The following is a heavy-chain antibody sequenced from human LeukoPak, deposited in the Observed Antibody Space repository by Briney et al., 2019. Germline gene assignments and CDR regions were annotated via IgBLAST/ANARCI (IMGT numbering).Heavy chain of an antibody. V-gene: IGHV3-23*01. D-gene: IGHD6-19*01. Sequence: GGSLRLSCAASGFTFSSYAMYWVRQAPGKGLEWASAISGSGGTTYYADSVKGRFTISRDNSKNTLYLQMNSLRAEDTAVYYCARRAAVARFDYWGQGTLVTVSS. CDR2: ISGSGGTT. J-gene: IGHJ4*02. CDR1: GFTFSSYA. CDR3: ARRAAVARFDY.